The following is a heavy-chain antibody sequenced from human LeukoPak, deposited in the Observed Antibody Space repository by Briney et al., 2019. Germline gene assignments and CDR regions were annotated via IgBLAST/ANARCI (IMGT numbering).Heavy chain of an antibody. CDR3: AKEVEYQLLQYYYYGMDV. V-gene: IGHV3-30*18. CDR2: ISYDGSNK. J-gene: IGHJ6*04. CDR1: VFSFSSYG. Sequence: GRSLRLSCAASVFSFSSYGIRWVRDAPGKGVEWVAVISYDGSNKYYADSVKGRFTISRENSKNTLYLQMNSLRAEDTAVYYCAKEVEYQLLQYYYYGMDVWGKGTTATVSS. D-gene: IGHD2-2*01.